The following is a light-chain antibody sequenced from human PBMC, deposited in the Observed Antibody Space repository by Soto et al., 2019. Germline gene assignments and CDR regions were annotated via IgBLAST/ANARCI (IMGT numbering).Light chain of an antibody. V-gene: IGLV2-14*01. CDR2: QVS. CDR1: SSDIGGYYY. Sequence: QSALTQPASVSGSPGQSITISCTGTSSDIGGYYYVSWYQHRPGKAPKLMIYQVSNRPSGVSYRFSGSKSGNTASLTISGLQAEDEADYYCTSYSSSSTFDVFGTGTKVTVL. J-gene: IGLJ1*01. CDR3: TSYSSSSTFDV.